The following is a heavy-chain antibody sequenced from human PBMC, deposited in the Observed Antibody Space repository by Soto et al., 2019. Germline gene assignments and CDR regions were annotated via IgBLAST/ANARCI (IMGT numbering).Heavy chain of an antibody. CDR3: AKADYSYSWAPGDY. CDR1: RLTFSNYA. D-gene: IGHD6-13*01. CDR2: ISGSGDTT. Sequence: EVQVLESGGGLVQPGGSLRLSCVISRLTFSNYALNWVRQAPGKGLEWGSSISGSGDTTYYADSVKGRFTISRDNSKNTLYLQMNSLRVEDTALYYCAKADYSYSWAPGDYWGQGTLVTVSS. J-gene: IGHJ4*02. V-gene: IGHV3-23*01.